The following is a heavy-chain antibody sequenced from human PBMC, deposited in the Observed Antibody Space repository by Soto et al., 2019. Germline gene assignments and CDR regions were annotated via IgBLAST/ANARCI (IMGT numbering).Heavy chain of an antibody. CDR3: ATCSSTSCYSAYHAFDI. Sequence: SPVQVSCKASGCTFSSYAISCVRQAPGQGLEWMGGIIPIFGTANYAQKFQGRVTITADESTSTAYMELSSLRSEDTAVYYCATCSSTSCYSAYHAFDIWGQGTMVTVSS. V-gene: IGHV1-69*13. CDR1: GCTFSSYA. D-gene: IGHD2-2*01. CDR2: IIPIFGTA. J-gene: IGHJ3*02.